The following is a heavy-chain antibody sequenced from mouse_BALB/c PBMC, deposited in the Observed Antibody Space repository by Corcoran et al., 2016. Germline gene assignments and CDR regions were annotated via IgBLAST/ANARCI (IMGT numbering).Heavy chain of an antibody. V-gene: IGHV1S34*01. CDR1: GYSFTGYY. Sequence: LVKTGASVKISCKASGYSFTGYYMHWGKQSHGKSIEWIGYISCYNGGTGYNQKFKGKATITVDTSSSTTYMQFNSLTSEDSAVYYCARGGDGYFFPCAYWDQGTLVTVSA. D-gene: IGHD2-3*01. J-gene: IGHJ3*01. CDR2: ISCYNGGT. CDR3: ARGGDGYFFPCAY.